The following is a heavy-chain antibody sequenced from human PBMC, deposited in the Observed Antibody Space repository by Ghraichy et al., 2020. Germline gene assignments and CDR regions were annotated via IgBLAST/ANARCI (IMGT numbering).Heavy chain of an antibody. CDR3: ARATIRDGMDV. Sequence: ETLSLPCAVYGGSFSGYYWTWTRQTPGKGLEWIGEINHSGSPNYKPSLKSRVTISVDTSKNQFSLKLSSVTAADTAVYYCARATIRDGMDVWGQGTTVTVSS. CDR1: GGSFSGYY. CDR2: INHSGSP. D-gene: IGHD5-12*01. V-gene: IGHV4-34*01. J-gene: IGHJ6*02.